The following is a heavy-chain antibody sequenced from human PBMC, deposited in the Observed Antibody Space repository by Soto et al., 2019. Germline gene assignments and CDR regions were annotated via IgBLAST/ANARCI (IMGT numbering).Heavy chain of an antibody. Sequence: QITLKESGPTRVRPTQTLTLTCTFSGFSLSTSGVGVGWIRQSPGKALERLALIYWDDDKRYSPSLKSRLTVTKDTSKNQVVLTMTNMDPEDTATYYCAHRVGLQGNWNGGYFDFWGQGALVTVSS. V-gene: IGHV2-5*02. CDR1: GFSLSTSGVG. D-gene: IGHD1-1*01. J-gene: IGHJ4*02. CDR3: AHRVGLQGNWNGGYFDF. CDR2: IYWDDDK.